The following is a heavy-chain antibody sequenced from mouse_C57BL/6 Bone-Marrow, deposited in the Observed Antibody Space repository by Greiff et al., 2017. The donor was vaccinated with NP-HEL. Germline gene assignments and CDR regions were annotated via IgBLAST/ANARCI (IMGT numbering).Heavy chain of an antibody. Sequence: VKLQESGAELARPGASVKLSCKASGYTFTSYGISWVKQRTGQGLEWIGEIYPRSGNTYYNEKFKGKATLTADKSSSTAYMELRSLTSEDSAVYFCARALFITTVVATKAWFAYWGQGTLVTVSA. V-gene: IGHV1-81*01. CDR2: IYPRSGNT. CDR1: GYTFTSYG. CDR3: ARALFITTVVATKAWFAY. D-gene: IGHD1-1*01. J-gene: IGHJ3*01.